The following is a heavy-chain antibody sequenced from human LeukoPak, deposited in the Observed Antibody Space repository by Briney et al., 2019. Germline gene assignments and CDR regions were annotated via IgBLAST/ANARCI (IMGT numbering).Heavy chain of an antibody. J-gene: IGHJ4*02. V-gene: IGHV4-39*01. CDR1: GGSISSSSYY. Sequence: SETLSLTCTVSGGSISSSSYYWGWIRQPPGKGLEWIGSIYYGGSTYYNPSLKSRVTISVDTSKNQLSLKLSSVTAADTAVYYCARHMTTVAPTSGYFGYWGQGTLVTVSS. D-gene: IGHD4-23*01. CDR2: IYYGGST. CDR3: ARHMTTVAPTSGYFGY.